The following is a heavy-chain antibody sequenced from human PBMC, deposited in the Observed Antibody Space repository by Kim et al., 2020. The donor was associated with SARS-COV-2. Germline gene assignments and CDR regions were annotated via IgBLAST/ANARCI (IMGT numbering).Heavy chain of an antibody. CDR3: ARESGTMARRKAPDY. J-gene: IGHJ4*02. V-gene: IGHV3-74*01. Sequence: GSLRLSCAASGFTFSSYWMHWVRQAPGKGLVWVSRINSDGSSTSYADSVKGRFTISRDNAKNTLYLQMNSLRAEDTAVYYCARESGTMARRKAPDYWGQGTLVTVSS. D-gene: IGHD3-10*01. CDR2: INSDGSST. CDR1: GFTFSSYW.